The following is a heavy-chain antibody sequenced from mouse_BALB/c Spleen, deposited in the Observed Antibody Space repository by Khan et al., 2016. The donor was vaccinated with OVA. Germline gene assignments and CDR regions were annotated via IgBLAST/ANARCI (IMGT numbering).Heavy chain of an antibody. J-gene: IGHJ3*01. Sequence: EVELVESGGGLVRPGGSLKLSCAASGFTFSDYYMYWGRQTPEKRLDWVATISDGGTYIYYPDSVRGRFTISSDHGKHNLYLQMSSLKSDDTAMSYCVRGYYGDPFAHWGQGTLVTVSA. V-gene: IGHV5-4*02. CDR3: VRGYYGDPFAH. CDR1: GFTFSDYY. CDR2: ISDGGTYI. D-gene: IGHD2-13*01.